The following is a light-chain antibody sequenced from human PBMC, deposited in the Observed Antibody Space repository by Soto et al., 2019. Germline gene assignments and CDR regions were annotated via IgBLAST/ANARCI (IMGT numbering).Light chain of an antibody. J-gene: IGKJ4*01. CDR3: QPYANLPLT. Sequence: DIQMTQSPSSLSASVGDIVTITCQSRQDISNYLNCYQQKLGKAPKLLIYAASNLETGVPSRFSGSGSGTDFTFNISSLQHEDFATYYCQPYANLPLTFGGGTSVASK. CDR2: AAS. V-gene: IGKV1-33*01. CDR1: QDISNY.